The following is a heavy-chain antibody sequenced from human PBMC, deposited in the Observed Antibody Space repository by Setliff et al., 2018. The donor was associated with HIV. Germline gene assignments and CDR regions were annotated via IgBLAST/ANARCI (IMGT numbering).Heavy chain of an antibody. D-gene: IGHD1-26*01. CDR2: ISSNGGPT. V-gene: IGHV3-64*04. Sequence: GESLKISCSASGISFSSYAMHWVRQAPGKGLEYVSSISSNGGPTYYTDSVKGRFTISRDNSKNTLYLQMNSLRAEDTAVYYCATDCAVVGGTGSLDSWGQGTLVTVSS. CDR1: GISFSSYA. J-gene: IGHJ4*02. CDR3: ATDCAVVGGTGSLDS.